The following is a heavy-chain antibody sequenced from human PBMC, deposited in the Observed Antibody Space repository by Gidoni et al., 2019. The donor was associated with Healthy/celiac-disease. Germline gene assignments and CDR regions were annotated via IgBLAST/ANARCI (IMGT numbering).Heavy chain of an antibody. Sequence: QLPLQESGPGLVTPSETLSLTCTVSGGSISSSSYYWGWIRQPPGKGLGWIGSIYYSGSTYYNPSLKSRVTISVDTSKNQFSLKLSSVTAADTAVYYCASAPDDILTGYYYFDYWGQGTLVTVSS. CDR1: GGSISSSSYY. D-gene: IGHD3-9*01. CDR3: ASAPDDILTGYYYFDY. V-gene: IGHV4-39*01. CDR2: IYYSGST. J-gene: IGHJ4*02.